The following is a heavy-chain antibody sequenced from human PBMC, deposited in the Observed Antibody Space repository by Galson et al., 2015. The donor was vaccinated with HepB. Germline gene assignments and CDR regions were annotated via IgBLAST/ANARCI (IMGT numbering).Heavy chain of an antibody. J-gene: IGHJ4*02. CDR1: GFTFSSYA. CDR2: ISYDGSNK. CDR3: ARGPRGQIIDYGSGSYSKPLDY. D-gene: IGHD3-10*01. V-gene: IGHV3-30-3*01. Sequence: SLRLSCAASGFTFSSYAMHWVRQAPGKGLEWVAVISYDGSNKYYADSVKGRFTISRDNSKNTLYLQMNSLRAEDTAVYYYARGPRGQIIDYGSGSYSKPLDYWGQGTLVTVSS.